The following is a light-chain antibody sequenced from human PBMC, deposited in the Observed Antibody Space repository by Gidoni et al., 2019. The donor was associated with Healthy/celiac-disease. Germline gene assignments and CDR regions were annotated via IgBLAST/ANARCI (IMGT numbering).Light chain of an antibody. J-gene: IGLJ1*01. Sequence: QSVLTQPPSASGTPGQRVTISCSGSRSNIGSNTVNWYQQRPGTAPKLLIYSTNQRPSGVPDRFSGSKSGTSASLAISGLQSEDEADYYCAAWDDSLNGYVFGTGTKVTVL. CDR1: RSNIGSNT. CDR3: AAWDDSLNGYV. V-gene: IGLV1-44*01. CDR2: STN.